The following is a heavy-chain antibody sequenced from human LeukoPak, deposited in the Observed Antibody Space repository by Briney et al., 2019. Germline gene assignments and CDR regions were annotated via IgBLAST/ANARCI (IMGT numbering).Heavy chain of an antibody. D-gene: IGHD1-26*01. CDR1: GGSFSGYY. CDR2: INHSGST. J-gene: IGHJ4*02. Sequence: SETLSLTCAVYGGSFSGYYWSWIRQPPGKGLEWIGEINHSGSTNYNPSLKSRVTISVDTSKNQFSLKLSSVTAADTAVYYCARRGIASYPHWGQGTLVTVSS. V-gene: IGHV4-34*01. CDR3: ARRGIASYPH.